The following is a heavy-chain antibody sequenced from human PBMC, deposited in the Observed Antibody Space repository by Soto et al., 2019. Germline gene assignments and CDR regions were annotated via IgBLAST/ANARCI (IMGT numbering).Heavy chain of an antibody. D-gene: IGHD3-10*01. CDR2: IYWDDDK. Sequence: QITLKESGPTLVKPTQTLTLTCTFSGFSLTETGMGVGWIRQPPGKALEWLALIYWDDDKRYSPSLKRGLTISKDASKNQVVLTKTNVDAVDTARDYGAHRGSGYFDSWGQGTLVTVSS. J-gene: IGHJ4*02. CDR1: GFSLTETGMG. CDR3: AHRGSGYFDS. V-gene: IGHV2-5*02.